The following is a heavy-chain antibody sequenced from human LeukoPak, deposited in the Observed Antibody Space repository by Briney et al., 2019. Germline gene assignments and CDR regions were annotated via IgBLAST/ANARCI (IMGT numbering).Heavy chain of an antibody. J-gene: IGHJ3*02. CDR2: IIPIFGTA. V-gene: IGHV1-69*01. Sequence: SVKVSCKASGGTFSSYAISWVRQAPGQGLEWMGGIIPIFGTANYAQKFQGRVTITADESTSTAYMELSSLRSEDTAVYYCAMGDIVLMVYARGRPSSLLDIWGQGTMVTVSS. CDR1: GGTFSSYA. D-gene: IGHD2-8*01. CDR3: AMGDIVLMVYARGRPSSLLDI.